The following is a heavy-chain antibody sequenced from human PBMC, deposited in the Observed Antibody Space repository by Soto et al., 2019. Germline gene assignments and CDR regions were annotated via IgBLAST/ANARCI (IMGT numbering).Heavy chain of an antibody. CDR2: ISRSGNVI. J-gene: IGHJ4*02. V-gene: IGHV3-23*01. Sequence: EVQLLESGGDLVQPGGSLRLSCAASGFAISNYAVTWVRQAQGKGLEWVSSISRSGNVIYYADSVKGRFIISRDNSXNTLYLQMNSLRAEDTAMYYCAKDPNGDYIGAFDDWGQGTLVTVSS. D-gene: IGHD4-17*01. CDR3: AKDPNGDYIGAFDD. CDR1: GFAISNYA.